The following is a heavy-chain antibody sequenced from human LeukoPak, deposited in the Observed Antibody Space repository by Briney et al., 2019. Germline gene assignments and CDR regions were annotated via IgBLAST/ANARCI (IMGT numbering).Heavy chain of an antibody. CDR2: ISGSGGST. V-gene: IGHV3-23*01. CDR1: GFTFSSYA. CDR3: AKDLWQLARPPHNWFDP. Sequence: GGSLRLSCAASGFTFSSYAMSWVRQAPGKGLEWVSAISGSGGSTYYADSVKGRFTISRDNSKNTLYLQMNSLRAEDTAVYYCAKDLWQLARPPHNWFDPWGQGTLVTVSS. J-gene: IGHJ5*02. D-gene: IGHD6-6*01.